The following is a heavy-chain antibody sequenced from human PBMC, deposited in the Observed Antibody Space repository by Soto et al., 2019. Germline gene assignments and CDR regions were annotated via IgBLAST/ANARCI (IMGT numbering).Heavy chain of an antibody. J-gene: IGHJ4*02. CDR3: AREVSGAAED. CDR1: GFTFSSYA. Sequence: QVQLVESGGGVVQPGRSLRLSCAASGFTFSSYAMHWVRQAPGKGLEWVAVISYDGSNKYYADSVKGRFTISRDNSKNTLYLQMNSLRAEDTAVYYCAREVSGAAEDWGQGTLVTVSS. V-gene: IGHV3-30-3*01. D-gene: IGHD1-26*01. CDR2: ISYDGSNK.